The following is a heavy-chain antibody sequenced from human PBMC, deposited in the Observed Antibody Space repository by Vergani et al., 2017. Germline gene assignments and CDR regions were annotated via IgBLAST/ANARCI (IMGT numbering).Heavy chain of an antibody. CDR3: ARLQGYCSGGSCYSGVFDY. CDR2: IYHSGST. V-gene: IGHV4-38-2*01. CDR1: GYSISSGYY. J-gene: IGHJ4*02. Sequence: QVQLQESGPGLVKPSETLSLTCAVSGYSISSGYYWGWIRQPPGKGLEWIGSIYHSGSTYYNPSLKSRVTISVDTSKNQFSLKLSSVTAADTAVYYCARLQGYCSGGSCYSGVFDYWGQGTLVTVSS. D-gene: IGHD2-15*01.